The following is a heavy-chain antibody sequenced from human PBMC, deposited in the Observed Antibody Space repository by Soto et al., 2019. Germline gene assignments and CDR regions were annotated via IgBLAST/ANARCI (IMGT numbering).Heavy chain of an antibody. V-gene: IGHV4-34*01. Sequence: QVQLQQWGAGLLKPSEPLSLTCAVYGGSFSGHFWSWIRQPPGKGLEWIGEINHSGSTNFNPSLKSRATISVDTSKNQCSLKVNSLTAADTAVYYCARGISLIVEVQRDAPDKYYFDSWGQGTVVTVSS. J-gene: IGHJ4*02. D-gene: IGHD2-21*01. CDR3: ARGISLIVEVQRDAPDKYYFDS. CDR2: INHSGST. CDR1: GGSFSGHF.